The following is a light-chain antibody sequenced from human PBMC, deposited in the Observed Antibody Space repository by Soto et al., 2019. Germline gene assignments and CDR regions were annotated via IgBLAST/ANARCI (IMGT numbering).Light chain of an antibody. Sequence: DLQMTQSPSSLSASVGDTVTITCRASQDIINHLAWYQQRPGKVPNLLIYGASTLHSGVPSRFRGSGSGTHFTLTISSLQPEDVATYYCQNYPLAPGTFGQGTRLEIK. CDR1: QDIINH. CDR3: QNYPLAPGT. J-gene: IGKJ5*01. CDR2: GAS. V-gene: IGKV1-27*01.